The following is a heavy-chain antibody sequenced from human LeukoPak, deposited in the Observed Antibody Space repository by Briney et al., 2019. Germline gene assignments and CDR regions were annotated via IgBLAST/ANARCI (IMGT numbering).Heavy chain of an antibody. CDR1: GYTFPTYG. J-gene: IGHJ4*02. D-gene: IGHD2-15*01. CDR3: ARDRAVVVAATHY. V-gene: IGHV1-18*01. CDR2: ISPYNGNT. Sequence: ASVKVSCKASGYTFPTYGISWVRQAPGQGLEWMGWISPYNGNTNYAQKLQGRVTMTTDTSTSTAYMELRSLRSDDTAVYYCARDRAVVVAATHYWGQGTLVTVSS.